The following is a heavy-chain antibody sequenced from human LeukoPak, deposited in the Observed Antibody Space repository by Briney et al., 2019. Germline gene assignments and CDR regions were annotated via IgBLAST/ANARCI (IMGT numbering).Heavy chain of an antibody. CDR3: ATDQSREISGHYLYY. D-gene: IGHD3-3*01. V-gene: IGHV1-24*01. J-gene: IGHJ4*02. Sequence: GASVKVSCKVSGYTLTELSMHWVRQAPGKGLEWMGGFDPEDGETIYAQKFQGRVTMTEDTSTDTAYMELSSLRSEDTAVYYCATDQSREISGHYLYYWGQGTLVTVSS. CDR1: GYTLTELS. CDR2: FDPEDGET.